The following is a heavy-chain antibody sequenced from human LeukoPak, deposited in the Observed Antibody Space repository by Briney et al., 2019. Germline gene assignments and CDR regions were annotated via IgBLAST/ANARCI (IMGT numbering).Heavy chain of an antibody. CDR3: ARAGWFGGPHDAFDI. CDR1: GGSISSYY. V-gene: IGHV4-59*08. CDR2: IYYSGST. D-gene: IGHD3-10*01. J-gene: IGHJ3*02. Sequence: PSETLSLTCTVSGGSISSYYWSWIRQPPGKGLEWIGYIYYSGSTNYNPSLKSRVTISVDTSKNQFSLKLSSVTAADTAVYYCARAGWFGGPHDAFDIWGQGTMVTVSS.